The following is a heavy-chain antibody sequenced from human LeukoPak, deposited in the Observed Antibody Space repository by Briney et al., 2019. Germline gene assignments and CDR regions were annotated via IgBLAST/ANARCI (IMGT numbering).Heavy chain of an antibody. D-gene: IGHD3-3*01. V-gene: IGHV4-59*11. CDR1: GGSISSHY. Sequence: SETLSLTRTVSGGSISSHYWSWIRQPPGKGLEWIGYIYYSGSTNYNPSLKSRVTISVDTSKNQFSLKLSSVTAADTAVYYCARVGPPPYYDFWWFDPWGQGTLVTVS. J-gene: IGHJ5*02. CDR3: ARVGPPPYYDFWWFDP. CDR2: IYYSGST.